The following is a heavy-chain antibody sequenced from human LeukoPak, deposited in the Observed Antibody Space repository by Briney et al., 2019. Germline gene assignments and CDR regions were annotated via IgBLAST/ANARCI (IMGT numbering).Heavy chain of an antibody. CDR2: ISGSGGST. D-gene: IGHD3-22*01. Sequence: GGSLRLSCAASGFTFSSYVMSWVRQAPGKGLEWVSAISGSGGSTYYADSVKGRFTISRDNSKNTLSLQMHSLRAEDTAVYYCAKDTGIVVAFDYWGQGTLVTVSS. CDR1: GFTFSSYV. V-gene: IGHV3-23*01. CDR3: AKDTGIVVAFDY. J-gene: IGHJ4*02.